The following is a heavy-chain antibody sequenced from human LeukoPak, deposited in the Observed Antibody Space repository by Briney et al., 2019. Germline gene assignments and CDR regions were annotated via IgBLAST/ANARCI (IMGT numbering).Heavy chain of an antibody. CDR2: IYYSGST. CDR3: AREATMVRGLSWFDP. J-gene: IGHJ5*02. Sequence: SETLSHTCTVSGGSISGYYWSWIRQPPGKGLEWIGYIYYSGSTNYNPSLKSRVTISVDTSKNQFSLKLSSVTAADTAVYYCAREATMVRGLSWFDPWGQGTLVTVSS. D-gene: IGHD3-10*01. V-gene: IGHV4-59*12. CDR1: GGSISGYY.